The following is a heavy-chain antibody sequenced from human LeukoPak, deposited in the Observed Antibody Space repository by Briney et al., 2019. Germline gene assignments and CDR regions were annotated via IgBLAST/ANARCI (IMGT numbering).Heavy chain of an antibody. Sequence: PGASVKVSCKASGYTFTGYYMHWVRQAPGQGLEWMGWINPNSGGTNYAQKFQGRVTMTTDTSTSTAYMELRSLRSDDTAVYYCAREMRLDYWGQGTLVTVSS. V-gene: IGHV1-2*02. J-gene: IGHJ4*02. CDR1: GYTFTGYY. CDR3: AREMRLDY. CDR2: INPNSGGT.